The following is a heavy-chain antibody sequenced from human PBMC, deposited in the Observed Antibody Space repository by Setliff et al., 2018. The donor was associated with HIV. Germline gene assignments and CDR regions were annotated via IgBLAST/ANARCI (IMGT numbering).Heavy chain of an antibody. Sequence: SETLSLTCAVYGGSFSSYSWTWIRQPPGKGLEWIGEINRSGSTNYNPSLKSRLTIIEDTSKNQFSLKLNSVTAADTAVYYCGSIMVGGAMSYSYYYMDVWGKGTTVTVSS. V-gene: IGHV4-34*01. J-gene: IGHJ6*03. D-gene: IGHD3-16*01. CDR3: GSIMVGGAMSYSYYYMDV. CDR2: INRSGST. CDR1: GGSFSSYS.